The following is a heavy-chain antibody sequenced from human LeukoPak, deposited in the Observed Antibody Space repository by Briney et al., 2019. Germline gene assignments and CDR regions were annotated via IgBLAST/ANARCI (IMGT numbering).Heavy chain of an antibody. J-gene: IGHJ4*02. CDR2: INHSGST. CDR3: ARARGYSYGYGPDY. D-gene: IGHD5-18*01. V-gene: IGHV4-34*01. CDR1: GGSFSGYY. Sequence: SETLSLTCAVYGGSFSGYYWSWIRQPPGKGLEWIGEINHSGSTNCNPSLKSRVTISVDTSKNQFSLKLSSVTAADTAVYYCARARGYSYGYGPDYWGQGTLVTVSS.